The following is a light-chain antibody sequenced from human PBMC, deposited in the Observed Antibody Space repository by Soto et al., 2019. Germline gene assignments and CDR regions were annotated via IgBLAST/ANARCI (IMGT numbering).Light chain of an antibody. J-gene: IGKJ2*01. CDR1: QSVHTS. Sequence: ETMMTQSPATLSVSPGERATLSCRASQSVHTSLAWYQQRPGQAPRLLIYDASTRATGIPARFSGSGSGTEFTLTISSLQSEDFAVYYCQQYNDWPPYTFGQGNQLEIK. CDR2: DAS. V-gene: IGKV3-15*01. CDR3: QQYNDWPPYT.